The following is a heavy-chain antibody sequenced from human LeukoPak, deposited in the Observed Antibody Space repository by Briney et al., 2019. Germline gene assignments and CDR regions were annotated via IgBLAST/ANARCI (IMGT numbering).Heavy chain of an antibody. V-gene: IGHV4-4*07. J-gene: IGHJ6*03. Sequence: TSETLSLTCTVSGGSISSYYWSWIRQPAGKGLEWIGRIYTSGSTNYNPSLKSRVTISVDTSKNQFSLKLSSVTAADTAVYYCARDTPIQPITMVRGVISRYYYYYMDVWGKGTTVTVSS. CDR1: GGSISSYY. D-gene: IGHD3-10*01. CDR3: ARDTPIQPITMVRGVISRYYYYYMDV. CDR2: IYTSGST.